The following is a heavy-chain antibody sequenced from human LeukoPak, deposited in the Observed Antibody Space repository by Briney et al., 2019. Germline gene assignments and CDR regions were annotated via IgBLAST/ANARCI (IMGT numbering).Heavy chain of an antibody. Sequence: SLRLSCAASGFTFDDYAMHWVRQAPGKGLEWVSGINWNTNSIKYADSVKGRFTISRDNAKKSLYLQMNSLRAEDTAFYYCAKGSSGWSTDAFDIWGQGTMVTVSS. CDR2: INWNTNSI. D-gene: IGHD6-19*01. J-gene: IGHJ3*02. CDR3: AKGSSGWSTDAFDI. V-gene: IGHV3-9*01. CDR1: GFTFDDYA.